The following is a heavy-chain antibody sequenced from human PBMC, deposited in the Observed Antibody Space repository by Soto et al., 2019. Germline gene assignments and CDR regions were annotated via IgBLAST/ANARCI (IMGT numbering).Heavy chain of an antibody. CDR3: AKDPIVLCYESGSSCY. Sequence: EVQLLESGGGLVQPGGSLRLSCAASGFTFSNYAMSWVRQAPGTGLEWVSAISGSGGSTYYADSVKGRFTISRYNSNNTVYRQMTSLSAEDTAVFYCAKDPIVLCYESGSSCYWGQGTLVTVSS. V-gene: IGHV3-23*01. D-gene: IGHD3-10*01. J-gene: IGHJ4*02. CDR1: GFTFSNYA. CDR2: ISGSGGST.